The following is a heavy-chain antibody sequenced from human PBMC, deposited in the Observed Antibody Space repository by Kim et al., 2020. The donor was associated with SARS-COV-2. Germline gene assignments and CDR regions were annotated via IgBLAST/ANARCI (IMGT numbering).Heavy chain of an antibody. CDR2: IRGDGSTT. V-gene: IGHV3-74*01. D-gene: IGHD3-16*02. CDR3: VSSPGP. Sequence: GGSLRLSCTASGFNFSDHWMHWVRQAPGTGPVWVSCIRGDGSTTNYADSVRGRFTVSRDNARNTLYLQMNILRVDDTAVYYCVSSPGPWGQGTLVSVSS. CDR1: GFNFSDHW. J-gene: IGHJ5*02.